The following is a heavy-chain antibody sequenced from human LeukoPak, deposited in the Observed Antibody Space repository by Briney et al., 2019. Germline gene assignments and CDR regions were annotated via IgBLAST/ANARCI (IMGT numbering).Heavy chain of an antibody. D-gene: IGHD2-15*01. V-gene: IGHV4-59*01. J-gene: IGHJ5*02. CDR1: GASNTTYY. CDR3: ARGRGGGGSSNNWLDP. CDR2: IYYSGST. Sequence: PSETLSLTCTVSGASNTTYYWSWIRQPPGKGLEWIGYIYYSGSTNYNPSLRSRLTISLDTSKNQFSLKLSSVTAADTAVYYCARGRGGGGSSNNWLDPWGQGSLVIVSS.